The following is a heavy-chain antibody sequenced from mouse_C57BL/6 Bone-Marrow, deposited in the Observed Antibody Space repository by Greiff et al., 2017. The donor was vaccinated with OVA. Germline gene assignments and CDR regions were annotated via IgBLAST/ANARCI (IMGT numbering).Heavy chain of an antibody. CDR2: INPSTGGT. CDR1: GYSFTGYY. V-gene: IGHV1-42*01. Sequence: VQLQQSGPELVKPGASVKISCKASGYSFTGYYMNWVKQSPEKSLEWIGEINPSTGGTTYNQKFKAKATLTVDKSSSTAYMQLKSLTSEDSAVXYGARGGGGSFFDYWGQGTTLTVSS. CDR3: ARGGGGSFFDY. J-gene: IGHJ2*01. D-gene: IGHD1-1*01.